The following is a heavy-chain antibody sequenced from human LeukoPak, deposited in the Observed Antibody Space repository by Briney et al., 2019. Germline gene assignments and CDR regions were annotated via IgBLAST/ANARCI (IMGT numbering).Heavy chain of an antibody. D-gene: IGHD5-18*01. CDR1: GGTFSSYA. J-gene: IGHJ4*02. V-gene: IGHV1-69*04. CDR3: ARDTRGYSYGCDY. Sequence: SVKVPCKASGGTFSSYAISWVRQAPGQGLEWMGRIIPILGIANYAQKFQGRVTITADKSTSTAYMELSSLRSEDTAVYYCARDTRGYSYGCDYWGQGTLVTVSS. CDR2: IIPILGIA.